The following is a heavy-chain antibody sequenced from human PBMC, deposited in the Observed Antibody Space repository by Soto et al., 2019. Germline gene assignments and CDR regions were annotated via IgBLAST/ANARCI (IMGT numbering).Heavy chain of an antibody. CDR2: ISSSSGNT. Sequence: GASVKVSCKASGYTFTSYGINWVRQAPGQGLEWMGWISSSSGNTDYAQNVQGRLTMTTDTSTNTAYMELRSLTSADTAVYYCARDGGFSRGCDFWGQGAQVTVSS. CDR1: GYTFTSYG. CDR3: ARDGGFSRGCDF. D-gene: IGHD5-18*01. J-gene: IGHJ4*02. V-gene: IGHV1-18*04.